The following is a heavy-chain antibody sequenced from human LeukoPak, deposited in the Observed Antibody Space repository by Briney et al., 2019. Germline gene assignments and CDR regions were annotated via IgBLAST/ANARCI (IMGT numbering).Heavy chain of an antibody. J-gene: IGHJ3*02. V-gene: IGHV1-69*04. CDR1: GGTFSSYA. CDR3: ARDRSGSGSYYNDAFDI. CDR2: IIPILGIA. D-gene: IGHD3-10*01. Sequence: SVKVSCKASGGTFSSYAISWVRQAPGQGLEWMGRIIPILGIANYAQKFQGRVTITADKSTSTAYMGLSRLRSDDTAVYYCARDRSGSGSYYNDAFDIWGQGTMVTVSS.